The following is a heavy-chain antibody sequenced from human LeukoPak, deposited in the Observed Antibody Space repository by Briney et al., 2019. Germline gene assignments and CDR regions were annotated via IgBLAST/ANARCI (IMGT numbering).Heavy chain of an antibody. Sequence: GGSLRLSCRASGFSFKSYAMHWVRQAPGKGLEWLAFILHDGSKTYHADSINGRFTISRDNSNNTLFLQMSSLTTEDTGVYYCAKDRNGSGNNWLDPWGQGTLVTVSS. CDR1: GFSFKSYA. J-gene: IGHJ5*02. V-gene: IGHV3-30*18. D-gene: IGHD3-10*01. CDR3: AKDRNGSGNNWLDP. CDR2: ILHDGSKT.